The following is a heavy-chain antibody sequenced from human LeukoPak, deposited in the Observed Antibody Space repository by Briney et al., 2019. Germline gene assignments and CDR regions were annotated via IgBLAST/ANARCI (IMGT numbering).Heavy chain of an antibody. CDR2: ISYDGSKK. CDR1: GFTFSSYG. D-gene: IGHD5-18*01. V-gene: IGHV3-30*03. Sequence: GGSLRLSCAASGFTFSSYGMHWVRQPQGEGLEWVAVISYDGSKKSSAESVKGRFTISRDNSKNTLYLQLNSLRPEDTAVYFCARANGQLWTTPDYWGQGTLVTISS. J-gene: IGHJ4*02. CDR3: ARANGQLWTTPDY.